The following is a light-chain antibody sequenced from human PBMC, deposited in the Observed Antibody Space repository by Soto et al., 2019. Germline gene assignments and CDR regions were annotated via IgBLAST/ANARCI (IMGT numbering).Light chain of an antibody. CDR1: QSISRS. CDR3: QQYYSYYT. J-gene: IGKJ2*01. CDR2: DVS. V-gene: IGKV1-5*01. Sequence: DIQMTQSPSTLSASVGDRVTITCRASQSISRSLAWYQQKPGKAPTLLIYDVSRLESGVPSRFSGSGSGTEFTLTINSLQPDDFATYYCQQYYSYYTFGQGTKVDIK.